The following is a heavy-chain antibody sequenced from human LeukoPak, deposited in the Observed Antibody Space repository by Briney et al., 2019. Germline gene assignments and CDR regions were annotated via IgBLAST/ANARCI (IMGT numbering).Heavy chain of an antibody. Sequence: PSETLSLTCTVSGDSITSYYWSWIRQPPGKGLEWIGYLYPRGTPRYNPSLKSRVTMSADTSRNQFFLNLNSTTAADTAVYYCARRRGWKQQLVYFDYWGQGLLATVSS. CDR2: LYPRGTP. J-gene: IGHJ4*02. V-gene: IGHV4-59*08. D-gene: IGHD6-13*01. CDR1: GDSITSYY. CDR3: ARRRGWKQQLVYFDY.